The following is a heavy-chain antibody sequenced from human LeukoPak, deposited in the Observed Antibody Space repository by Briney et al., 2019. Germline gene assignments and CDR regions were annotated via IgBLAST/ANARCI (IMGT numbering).Heavy chain of an antibody. CDR1: GGSFSGHY. D-gene: IGHD1-1*01. CDR2: INHSGST. Sequence: SETLSLTCAVYGGSFSGHYWSWIRQPPGKGLEWIGEINHSGSTNYNPSLESRVTISVDTSKNHFSLKLSSVTAADTAVYYCAREATSGTNLNWFDPWGQGTLVTVSS. J-gene: IGHJ5*02. CDR3: AREATSGTNLNWFDP. V-gene: IGHV4-34*01.